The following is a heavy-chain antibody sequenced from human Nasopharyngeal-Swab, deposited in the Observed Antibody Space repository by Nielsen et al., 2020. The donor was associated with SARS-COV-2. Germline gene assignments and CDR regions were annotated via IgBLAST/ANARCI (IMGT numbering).Heavy chain of an antibody. Sequence: GESLKISCAASGFTFTTYTMHWVRQAPGKGLEWVALISYVRSNEYSADSVKGRFTISRDNSKNTVYLQMNSLRGEDTAVYYCARIGYGFFDLWGRGTLVTVSS. CDR1: GFTFTTYT. CDR2: ISYVRSNE. V-gene: IGHV3-30*04. J-gene: IGHJ2*01. D-gene: IGHD5-18*01. CDR3: ARIGYGFFDL.